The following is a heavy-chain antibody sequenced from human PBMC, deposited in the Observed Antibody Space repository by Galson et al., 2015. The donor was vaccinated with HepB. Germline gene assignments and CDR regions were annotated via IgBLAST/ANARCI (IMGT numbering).Heavy chain of an antibody. CDR2: INEDGSAK. V-gene: IGHV3-7*03. D-gene: IGHD5-12*01. J-gene: IGHJ4*02. Sequence: SLRLSCAASGFRLSDSWMTWVRQSAERGLEWVANINEDGSAKRYLDSVKGRFTISRDNAKNSLYLQMNSLRAEDTALYYCAKAKYSGNDNSLDYWGQGALVTVSS. CDR1: GFRLSDSW. CDR3: AKAKYSGNDNSLDY.